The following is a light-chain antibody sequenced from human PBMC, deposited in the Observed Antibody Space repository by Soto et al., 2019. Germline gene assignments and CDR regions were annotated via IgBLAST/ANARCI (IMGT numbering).Light chain of an antibody. V-gene: IGKV3-15*01. Sequence: DTVMTQSPATMSVSPGERVTLSCRASQSVRSDLAWYQQKPGQPLRLLIYGASTRATGIPARFSGSGSGTEFALTISSLQSEDFAVYHCQQYNNWPRTFGQGTKLEIK. CDR2: GAS. CDR1: QSVRSD. J-gene: IGKJ2*01. CDR3: QQYNNWPRT.